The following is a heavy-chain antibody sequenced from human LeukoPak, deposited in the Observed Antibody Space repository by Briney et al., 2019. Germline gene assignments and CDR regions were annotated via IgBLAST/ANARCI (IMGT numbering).Heavy chain of an antibody. V-gene: IGHV2-5*01. D-gene: IGHD2-2*01. CDR1: GFSLSTSGVG. CDR3: AHSSPKIYCSSTSCVNWFDP. J-gene: IGHJ5*02. CDR2: IYWNDDK. Sequence: ESGPTLVNPTQTLTLTCTFSGFSLSTSGVGVGWIRQPPGKAPEWLALIYWNDDKRYSPSLKSRLTITKDTSKNQVVLTMTDMDPVDTATYFCAHSSPKIYCSSTSCVNWFDPWGQGTLVTVSS.